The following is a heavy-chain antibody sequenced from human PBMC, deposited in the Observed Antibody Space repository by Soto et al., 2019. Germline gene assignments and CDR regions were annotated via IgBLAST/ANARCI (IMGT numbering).Heavy chain of an antibody. Sequence: QVQLVQSGAEVKKPGASVKVSCKASGYTFTNFGISWVRQAPGQGLEGMGWISAYNGNTNYAKNFQGRVTMTPDTSTSTAYRELRSVRSDDTAVYYCARGGAPIDYWSQGTQVTVSS. J-gene: IGHJ4*02. CDR3: ARGGAPIDY. V-gene: IGHV1-18*01. CDR1: GYTFTNFG. CDR2: ISAYNGNT. D-gene: IGHD3-16*01.